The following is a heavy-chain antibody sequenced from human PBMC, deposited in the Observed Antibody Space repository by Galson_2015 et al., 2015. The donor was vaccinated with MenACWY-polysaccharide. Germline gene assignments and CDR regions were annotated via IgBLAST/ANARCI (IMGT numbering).Heavy chain of an antibody. Sequence: SLRLSCAASGFSFSDYNMNWVRQAPGKGLEWVSIISSSASYIYYADSVKGRFTISRDNAKNSLYLQMNSLRAEDTAIYYCARDTGGSDYWGQGTLATVSS. CDR2: ISSSASYI. CDR3: ARDTGGSDY. V-gene: IGHV3-21*01. CDR1: GFSFSDYN. J-gene: IGHJ4*02. D-gene: IGHD3-16*01.